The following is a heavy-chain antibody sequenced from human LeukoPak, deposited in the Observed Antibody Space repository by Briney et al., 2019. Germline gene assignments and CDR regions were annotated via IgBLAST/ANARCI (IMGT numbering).Heavy chain of an antibody. Sequence: PSETLSLTCTVSGDSISNNCWTWIRQPPGKGLEWIGYIYYSGSTNYNPSLKSRVTISVDTSKNQFSLKLSSVTAADTAVYYCARAAAGLDYWGQGTLVTVSS. D-gene: IGHD6-13*01. CDR3: ARAAAGLDY. J-gene: IGHJ4*02. V-gene: IGHV4-59*01. CDR1: GDSISNNC. CDR2: IYYSGST.